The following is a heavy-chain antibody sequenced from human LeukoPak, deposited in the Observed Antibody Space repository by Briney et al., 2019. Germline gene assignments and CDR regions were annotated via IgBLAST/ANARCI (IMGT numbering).Heavy chain of an antibody. J-gene: IGHJ4*02. CDR2: IYYSRST. CDR1: SGSISSSSYY. CDR3: ARHYYGSGSYYRDY. V-gene: IGHV4-39*01. Sequence: SETLSLTCTVSSGSISSSSYYWGWIRQPPGKGLEWIGSIYYSRSTYYNPSLKSRVTISVDTSKNQFSLKLSSVTAADTAVYYCARHYYGSGSYYRDYWGQGTLVTVSS. D-gene: IGHD3-10*01.